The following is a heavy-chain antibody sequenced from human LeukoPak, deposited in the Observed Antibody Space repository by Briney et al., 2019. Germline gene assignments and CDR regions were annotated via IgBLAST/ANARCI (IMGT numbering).Heavy chain of an antibody. J-gene: IGHJ4*02. V-gene: IGHV1-2*02. CDR2: INPNSGGT. CDR3: ARRHYYYGSGSYPYYYSDY. CDR1: GYTFTGYY. Sequence: ASVKVSCKASGYTFTGYYMHWVRQAPGQGLEWMGWINPNSGGTNYAQKFQGRVTMTRDTSISTAYMELSRLRSDDTAVYYCARRHYYYGSGSYPYYYSDYWGQGTLVTVSS. D-gene: IGHD3-10*01.